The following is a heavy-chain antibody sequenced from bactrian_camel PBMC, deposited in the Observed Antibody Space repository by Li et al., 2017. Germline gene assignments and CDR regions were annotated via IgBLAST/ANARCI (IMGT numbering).Heavy chain of an antibody. D-gene: IGHD1*01. CDR1: GFTSNSCA. Sequence: QVQLVESGGGSVQAGGSLKLSCTAPGFTSNSCAMDWYRQAAGKEREGIATIDGDGSAIYADSVKGQFTISQDNAKNTVYLQMNGLKPEDTGVFYCQRWIEATEWGQGTQVTVS. V-gene: IGHV3S53*01. CDR3: QRWIEATE. CDR2: IDGDGSA. J-gene: IGHJ4*01.